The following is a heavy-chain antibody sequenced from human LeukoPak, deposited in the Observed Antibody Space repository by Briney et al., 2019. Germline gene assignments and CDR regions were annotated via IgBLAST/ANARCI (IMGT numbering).Heavy chain of an antibody. CDR3: ARAEVATLLLY. CDR2: IYHSGST. CDR1: GGSISSGGYS. D-gene: IGHD5-12*01. V-gene: IGHV4-30-2*01. J-gene: IGHJ4*02. Sequence: SETLSLTCAVSGGSISSGGYSWSWIRQPPGKGPEWIGYIYHSGSTYYNPSLKSRVTISVDRSKNQFSLKLSSVTAADTAVYYCARAEVATLLLYWGQGTLVTVSS.